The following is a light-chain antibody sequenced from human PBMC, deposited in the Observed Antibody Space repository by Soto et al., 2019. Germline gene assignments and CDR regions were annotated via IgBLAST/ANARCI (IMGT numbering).Light chain of an antibody. CDR2: FAS. CDR1: QTIITY. CDR3: QQTYTSPHT. Sequence: DLQMTQSPSSLCASVGDTVTITCRASQTIITYLNWYQQKPGKAPKLLIYFASTLQSGVPSRFSGSRSGTDFTLTISSLQPEDFATYYCQQTYTSPHTFGQGTKVEIK. J-gene: IGKJ1*01. V-gene: IGKV1-39*01.